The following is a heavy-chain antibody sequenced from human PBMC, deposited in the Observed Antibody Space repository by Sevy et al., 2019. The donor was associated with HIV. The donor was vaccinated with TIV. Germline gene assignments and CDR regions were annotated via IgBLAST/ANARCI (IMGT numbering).Heavy chain of an antibody. CDR1: GFTFSSYG. V-gene: IGHV3-30*03. CDR3: ARGDNWNDY. CDR2: ISYDGSNK. D-gene: IGHD1-20*01. Sequence: GESLKISCAASGFTFSSYGMHWVRQAPGKGLEWVAVISYDGSNKYYADSVKGRFTISRDNSKNTLYLQMNSLRAEDTAVYYCARGDNWNDYWGQRTLVTVSS. J-gene: IGHJ4*02.